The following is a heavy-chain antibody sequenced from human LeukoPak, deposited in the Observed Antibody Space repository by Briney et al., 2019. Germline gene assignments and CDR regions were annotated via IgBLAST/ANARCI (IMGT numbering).Heavy chain of an antibody. CDR2: TYYRSKWYN. CDR3: ARVSGQQLDSDFDY. J-gene: IGHJ4*02. Sequence: SQTLSLACAISGDSVSSNSAAWNWIRQSPSRGLEWLGRTYYRSKWYNDYAVSVKSRVTINPDTSKNQFSLQLNSVTPEDTAVYYCARVSGQQLDSDFDYWGQGTLVTVSS. D-gene: IGHD6-13*01. CDR1: GDSVSSNSAA. V-gene: IGHV6-1*01.